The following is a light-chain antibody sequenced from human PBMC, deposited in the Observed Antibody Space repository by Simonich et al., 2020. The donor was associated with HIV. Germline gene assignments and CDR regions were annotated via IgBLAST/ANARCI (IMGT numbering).Light chain of an antibody. J-gene: IGKJ4*01. CDR2: WAS. Sequence: DIVMTQSPDSLAVSLGERATINCKSNQSVLYRSNNQNYLAWYQQKPGQPPKLLIYWASTRKSGVPGRFRVSGSGTDFTLTISSLQAEDVAVYYCQQYYSTPLTFGGGTKVEIK. CDR1: QSVLYRSNNQNY. V-gene: IGKV4-1*01. CDR3: QQYYSTPLT.